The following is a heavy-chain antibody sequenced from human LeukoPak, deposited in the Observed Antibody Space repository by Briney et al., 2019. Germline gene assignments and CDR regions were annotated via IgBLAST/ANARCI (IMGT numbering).Heavy chain of an antibody. V-gene: IGHV4-39*01. Sequence: SETLSLTCTVSGDSISGSSYFWGWIRQPPGKGLEWIGSIYYSGSTYYNPSLKSLVTISVDTSKYQFALKLSTVTAADTAVYYCARVQPYYYDSSGYYETSTYYFDYWGQGNLVTVSS. CDR2: IYYSGST. D-gene: IGHD3-22*01. J-gene: IGHJ4*02. CDR3: ARVQPYYYDSSGYYETSTYYFDY. CDR1: GDSISGSSYF.